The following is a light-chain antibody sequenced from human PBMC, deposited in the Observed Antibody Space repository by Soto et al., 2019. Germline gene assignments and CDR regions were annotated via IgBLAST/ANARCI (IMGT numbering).Light chain of an antibody. CDR3: HQYDSWT. J-gene: IGKJ1*01. Sequence: EIVLTQSPGTLSLSPGKRATLSCRASQSISSSYLAWYQQRPGQAPRLLIYGASSRATGIPDRFSGSGSGTDFTLTISRLEPEDFAVYYCHQYDSWTFGQGTKVDIK. CDR2: GAS. V-gene: IGKV3-20*01. CDR1: QSISSSY.